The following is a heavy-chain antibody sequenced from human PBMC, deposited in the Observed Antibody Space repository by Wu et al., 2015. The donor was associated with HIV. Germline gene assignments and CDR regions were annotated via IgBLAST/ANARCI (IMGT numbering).Heavy chain of an antibody. J-gene: IGHJ4*02. CDR3: ARDLSIIYPGAPSAGIQY. D-gene: IGHD2-2*02. V-gene: IGHV1-2*02. Sequence: QVQLLQSGAEVKKPGASVKISCRVSGYTFTAFHMHWIRQAPGQRPEWMGWIIPNSGDTAFSLNFQDRLNMTRDTSISTAYLYLSGLTSDDTGLYYCARDLSIIYPGAPSAGIQYWGQGTLVIVSS. CDR1: GYTFTAFH. CDR2: IIPNSGDT.